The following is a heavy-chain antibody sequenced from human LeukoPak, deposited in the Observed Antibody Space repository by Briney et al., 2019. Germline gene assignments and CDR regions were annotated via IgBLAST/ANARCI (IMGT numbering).Heavy chain of an antibody. CDR3: AKMVHTEQWLVPFDY. D-gene: IGHD6-19*01. CDR2: ISGSGGST. V-gene: IGHV3-23*01. J-gene: IGHJ4*02. Sequence: GGSLWLSCAASGVSFSNFDMSWVRQAPGKGLEWVSNISGSGGSTYYADYVKGRFTISRDNSKNTLYLQMNSLRAEDTAVYYCAKMVHTEQWLVPFDYWGQGTLVTVSS. CDR1: GVSFSNFD.